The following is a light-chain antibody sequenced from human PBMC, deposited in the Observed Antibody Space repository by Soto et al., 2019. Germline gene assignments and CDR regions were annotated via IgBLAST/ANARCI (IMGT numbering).Light chain of an antibody. CDR1: SXDVGAYNF. CDR3: TFFTTTGAPCV. Sequence: QSVLTHPDPMAGSPGQPITIYCTGTSXDVGAYNFLSWYQHHPRRAPQPITYAPTIRPSGVSNRFSGSNSGNSASLTTPGLQVAGGVDYYCTFFTTTGAPCVF. J-gene: IGLJ1*01. CDR2: APT. V-gene: IGLV2-14*01.